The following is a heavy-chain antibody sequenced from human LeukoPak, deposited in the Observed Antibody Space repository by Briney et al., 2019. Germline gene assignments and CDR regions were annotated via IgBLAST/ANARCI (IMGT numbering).Heavy chain of an antibody. D-gene: IGHD6-6*01. CDR1: GFTFSGYV. Sequence: PGGSLRLSCAASGFTFSGYVMTWVRQAPGKGLECVSSITFSSSHIYYADSVKGRFTISRDNTKDSLYLQTNSLRAEDTAVYYCARGRASIAARPPSPDLWGQGTLVTVSS. CDR2: ITFSSSHI. CDR3: ARGRASIAARPPSPDL. J-gene: IGHJ5*02. V-gene: IGHV3-21*01.